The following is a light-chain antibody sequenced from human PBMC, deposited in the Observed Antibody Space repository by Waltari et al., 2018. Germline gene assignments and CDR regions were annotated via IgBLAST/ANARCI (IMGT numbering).Light chain of an antibody. CDR2: GAS. CDR3: QQYDKSPLT. Sequence: MLTQTPDTLSLSPGERATLSCRASQNVSSNYLAWYQKKSGLAPRLLIYGASNRATGIPDRFSGSGSGTDFTLTINSLEPEDFAIYYCQQYDKSPLTFGGGTKVEIK. CDR1: QNVSSNY. V-gene: IGKV3-20*01. J-gene: IGKJ4*01.